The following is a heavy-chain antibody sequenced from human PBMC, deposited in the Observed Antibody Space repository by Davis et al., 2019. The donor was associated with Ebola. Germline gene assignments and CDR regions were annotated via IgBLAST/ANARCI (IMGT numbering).Heavy chain of an antibody. CDR1: GYTFTGYY. V-gene: IGHV1-2*02. J-gene: IGHJ4*02. D-gene: IGHD2-21*02. Sequence: ASVKVSCKASGYTFTGYYMHWVRQAPGQGLEWMGRINSNNGDTIYAQKFQGRVTLTRDTSISTAYMELSSLRSDDTALYYCARELVVTGHKSADYWGQGTLVTVSS. CDR3: ARELVVTGHKSADY. CDR2: INSNNGDT.